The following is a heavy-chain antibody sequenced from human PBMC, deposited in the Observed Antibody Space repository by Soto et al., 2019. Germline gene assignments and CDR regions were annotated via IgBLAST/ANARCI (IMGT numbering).Heavy chain of an antibody. D-gene: IGHD2-21*01. Sequence: EVQLVESGGDLVQPGGYLRLSCAASGFTISSYWMSWVRQVPGKGLEWVANIKPDGTEKYYVDSVKGRFTISRDNAKNSLYLQMSSLSAEDTAVYHCARSQVAIPGDNWGQGALVMVSS. CDR3: ARSQVAIPGDN. J-gene: IGHJ4*02. CDR1: GFTISSYW. V-gene: IGHV3-7*05. CDR2: IKPDGTEK.